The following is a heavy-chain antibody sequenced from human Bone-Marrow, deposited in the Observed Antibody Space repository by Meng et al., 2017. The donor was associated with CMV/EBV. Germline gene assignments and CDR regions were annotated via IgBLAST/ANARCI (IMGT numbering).Heavy chain of an antibody. CDR3: AREYYDFWSGYYAPFYYYGMDV. CDR1: GFTFSSYA. V-gene: IGHV3-30*04. D-gene: IGHD3-3*01. CDR2: ISYDGSNK. Sequence: GGSLRLSCAASGFTFSSYAMHWVRQAPGKGLEWVSVISYDGSNKYCADSVKGRFTISRDNSKNTLYLQMNSLRAEDTAVYYCAREYYDFWSGYYAPFYYYGMDVWGQGTTVTVSS. J-gene: IGHJ6*02.